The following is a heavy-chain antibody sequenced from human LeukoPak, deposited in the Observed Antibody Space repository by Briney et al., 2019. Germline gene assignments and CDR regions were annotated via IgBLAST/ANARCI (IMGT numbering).Heavy chain of an antibody. CDR3: ARDAVAAAGTPFDY. CDR1: GFTVSSNY. V-gene: IGHV3-53*05. J-gene: IGHJ4*02. Sequence: PGGSLRLSCAASGFTVSSNYMSWVRQAPGKGLEWVSVIYSGGSTYYADSVKGRFTISRDNSKNTLYLQMNSLRSEDTAVYYCARDAVAAAGTPFDYWSQGTLVTVSS. D-gene: IGHD6-13*01. CDR2: IYSGGST.